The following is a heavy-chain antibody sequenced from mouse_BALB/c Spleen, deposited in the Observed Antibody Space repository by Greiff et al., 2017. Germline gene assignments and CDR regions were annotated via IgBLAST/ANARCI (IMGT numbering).Heavy chain of an antibody. D-gene: IGHD2-14*01. CDR1: GFTFSSFG. Sequence: EVQLVESGGGLVQPGGSRKLSCAASGFTFSSFGMHWVRQAPEKGLEWVAYISSGSSTIYYADTVKGRFTISRDNPKNTLFLQMTSLRSEDTAMYYCAREVRRMDYWGQGTSVTVSS. CDR3: AREVRRMDY. J-gene: IGHJ4*01. CDR2: ISSGSSTI. V-gene: IGHV5-17*02.